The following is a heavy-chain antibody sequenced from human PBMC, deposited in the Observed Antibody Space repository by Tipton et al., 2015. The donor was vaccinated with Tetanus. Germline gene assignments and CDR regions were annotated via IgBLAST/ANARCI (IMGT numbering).Heavy chain of an antibody. V-gene: IGHV4-34*01. Sequence: TLSLTCAVSGGSFSDFYWSWIRQVPGQGLVWIGEINHSGTANKNPSLKSRVTMSVDTSNKQFSLRLDSVTAADTAVYFCARRRDTWNRGGFDIWGQGTLVTVSS. J-gene: IGHJ3*02. CDR3: ARRRDTWNRGGFDI. CDR1: GGSFSDFY. D-gene: IGHD1-20*01. CDR2: INHSGTA.